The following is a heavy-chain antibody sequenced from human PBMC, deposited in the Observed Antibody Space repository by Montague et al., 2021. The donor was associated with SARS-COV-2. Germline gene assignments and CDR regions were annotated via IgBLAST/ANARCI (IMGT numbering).Heavy chain of an antibody. J-gene: IGHJ4*02. Sequence: PALVKPTQTLTLTCSFSGFSLRTSGVGVGWIRQPPGKALEWLAVIYWDDDKRYSPSLKSRLTITKDTSKNRVVLTMTNTDPVDTATYYCVHSYADYLFDYWGQGTLVSVSS. D-gene: IGHD4-17*01. CDR2: IYWDDDK. CDR3: VHSYADYLFDY. V-gene: IGHV2-5*02. CDR1: GFSLRTSGVG.